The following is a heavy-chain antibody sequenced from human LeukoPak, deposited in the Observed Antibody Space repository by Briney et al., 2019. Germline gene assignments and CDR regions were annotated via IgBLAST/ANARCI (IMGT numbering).Heavy chain of an antibody. J-gene: IGHJ4*02. CDR3: ARDKGGSSSSKGPIDY. CDR1: GYTFTSYG. D-gene: IGHD6-6*01. CDR2: INPSGGST. V-gene: IGHV1-46*01. Sequence: ASVKASCKASGYTFTSYGISWVRQAPGQGLEWMGIINPSGGSTSYAQKFQGRVTMTRDTSTSTVYMELSSLRSEDTAVYYCARDKGGSSSSKGPIDYWGQGTLVTVSS.